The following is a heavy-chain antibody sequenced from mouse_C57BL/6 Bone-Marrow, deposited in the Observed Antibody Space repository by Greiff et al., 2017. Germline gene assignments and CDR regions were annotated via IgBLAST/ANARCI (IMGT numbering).Heavy chain of an antibody. CDR3: TTVYDGYPYYFDY. Sequence: EVKVEESGAELVRPGASVKLSCTASGFNIKDDYMHWVKQRPEQGLEWIGWIDPENGDTEYASKFQGKATITADTSSNTAYLQLSSLTSEDTAVYYCTTVYDGYPYYFDYWGQGTTLTVSS. J-gene: IGHJ2*01. CDR1: GFNIKDDY. V-gene: IGHV14-4*01. D-gene: IGHD2-3*01. CDR2: IDPENGDT.